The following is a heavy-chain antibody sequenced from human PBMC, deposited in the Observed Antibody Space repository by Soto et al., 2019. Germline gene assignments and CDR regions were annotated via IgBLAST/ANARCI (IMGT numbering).Heavy chain of an antibody. CDR1: GFTFSSYG. CDR2: IWYGGSNK. D-gene: IGHD1-26*01. J-gene: IGHJ4*02. Sequence: QVQLVESGGGVVQRGRSLRLSCAASGFTFSSYGMHWVRQAPGKGLEGVAVIWYGGSNKYYADSVKGRFTISRDNSKNTLYLQMNSLRAEDTAVYYCARDPTRELTLDYWGQGTLVTVSS. V-gene: IGHV3-33*01. CDR3: ARDPTRELTLDY.